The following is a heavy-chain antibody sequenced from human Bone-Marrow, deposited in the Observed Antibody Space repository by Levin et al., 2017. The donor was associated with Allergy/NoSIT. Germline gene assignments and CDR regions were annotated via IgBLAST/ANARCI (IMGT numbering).Heavy chain of an antibody. J-gene: IGHJ3*01. D-gene: IGHD1/OR15-1a*01. CDR2: IFHSGTT. CDR1: GVSLSSRDYF. V-gene: IGHV4-30-4*08. CDR3: AGGLEHDRAGAFNL. Sequence: LRLSCTVSGVSLSSRDYFWNWIRQSPGKGLEWIGYIFHSGTTDYNPSLTSRISISMDTSKNQFSLNLTSLTAADTAVYFCAGGLEHDRAGAFNLWGRGTMVTVSS.